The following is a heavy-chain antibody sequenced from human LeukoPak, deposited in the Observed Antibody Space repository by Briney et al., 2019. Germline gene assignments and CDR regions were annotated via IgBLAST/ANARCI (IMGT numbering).Heavy chain of an antibody. Sequence: SGTLSLTCAASGGSISSSNWWNWVRQPPGQGLEWIGEVYHSGSSNYNPSLKSRVTISVDKSKNQFSLKLNSVTAADTAVYYCARAPYCSGGSCYWRFDYWGQGTLVTVSS. D-gene: IGHD2-15*01. CDR1: GGSISSSNW. J-gene: IGHJ4*02. CDR2: VYHSGSS. CDR3: ARAPYCSGGSCYWRFDY. V-gene: IGHV4-4*02.